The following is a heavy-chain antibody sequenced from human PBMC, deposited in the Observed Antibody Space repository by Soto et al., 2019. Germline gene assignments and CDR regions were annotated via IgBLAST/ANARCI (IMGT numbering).Heavy chain of an antibody. CDR3: AARGGRDYYMDV. V-gene: IGHV1-58*01. Sequence: SVKVSCKASGFTFTSSALQWVRQARGQRLEWIGWIVVGSGNTNYAQNFQERVTITRDMSTSTAYMELNRLRSDDTAVYYCAARGGRDYYMDVWGKGTTVTVSS. CDR2: IVVGSGNT. CDR1: GFTFTSSA. J-gene: IGHJ6*03. D-gene: IGHD2-15*01.